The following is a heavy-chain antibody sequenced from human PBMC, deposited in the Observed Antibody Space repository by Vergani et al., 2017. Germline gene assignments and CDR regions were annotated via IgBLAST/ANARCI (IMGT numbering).Heavy chain of an antibody. CDR2: INPNSGRT. D-gene: IGHD4-17*01. J-gene: IGHJ4*02. Sequence: QVQLVQSGAEVKKPGASVKVSCKASGYTFTVYYMHWVRQAPGQGLEWMGWINPNSGRTNYAQKFQGRVTMTRDTSISTAYMELSRLRSDDTAVYYCATLGYDDYARGYFDYWGQGTLVTVSS. V-gene: IGHV1-2*02. CDR3: ATLGYDDYARGYFDY. CDR1: GYTFTVYY.